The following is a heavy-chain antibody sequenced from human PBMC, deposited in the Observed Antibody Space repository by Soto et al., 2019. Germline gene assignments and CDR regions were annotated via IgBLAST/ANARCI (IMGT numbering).Heavy chain of an antibody. CDR2: ISSSSSYI. D-gene: IGHD3-22*01. V-gene: IGHV3-21*01. CDR1: GFTFSSYS. Sequence: NPGGSLRLSCAASGFTFSSYSMNWVRQAPGKGLEWVSSISSSSSYIYYADSVKGRFTISRDNAKNSLYLQMNSLRAEDTAVYYCARGGGLRYYDSSGYPITNWYFDLWGRGTLVTVSS. CDR3: ARGGGLRYYDSSGYPITNWYFDL. J-gene: IGHJ2*01.